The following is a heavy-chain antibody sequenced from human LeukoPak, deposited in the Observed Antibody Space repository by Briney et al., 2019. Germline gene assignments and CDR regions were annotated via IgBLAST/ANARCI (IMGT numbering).Heavy chain of an antibody. Sequence: ASVKVSCKASGYTFTDYYIRWVRQAPGQGLEWMGRINPSSGDTNYAQKFQGRVTMTRDTSISTAYMELSRLRSDDTAVYYCARVGPSRYCSGGSCYFYYYYMDVWGKGTTVTVSS. CDR2: INPSSGDT. CDR3: ARVGPSRYCSGGSCYFYYYYMDV. D-gene: IGHD2-15*01. V-gene: IGHV1-2*06. CDR1: GYTFTDYY. J-gene: IGHJ6*03.